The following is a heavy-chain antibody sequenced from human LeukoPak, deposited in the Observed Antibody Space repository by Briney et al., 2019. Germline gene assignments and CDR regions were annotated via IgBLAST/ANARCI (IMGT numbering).Heavy chain of an antibody. J-gene: IGHJ4*02. Sequence: GGSLRLSCAASGFTVSSNYMSWVRQAPGTGLEWVSVIYSGGSTYYADSVKGRFTISRDNSKNTLYLQMNSLRAEDTAVYYCARLGYSSGCLDYWGQGTLVTVSS. CDR2: IYSGGST. D-gene: IGHD6-19*01. V-gene: IGHV3-53*01. CDR3: ARLGYSSGCLDY. CDR1: GFTVSSNY.